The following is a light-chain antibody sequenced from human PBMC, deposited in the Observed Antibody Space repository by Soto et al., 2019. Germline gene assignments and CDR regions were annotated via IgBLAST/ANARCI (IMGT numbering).Light chain of an antibody. Sequence: IQMTQSPSSLSASVGDRVTITCRASQGVRDDVGWYQQKPGKAPKLLIYSASTLHSGVPSRFSGSGSGTDFTLTISGLPAEDFATYYCLQESNYPLTFGGGTKVEIK. CDR3: LQESNYPLT. CDR1: QGVRDD. CDR2: SAS. V-gene: IGKV1-6*01. J-gene: IGKJ4*01.